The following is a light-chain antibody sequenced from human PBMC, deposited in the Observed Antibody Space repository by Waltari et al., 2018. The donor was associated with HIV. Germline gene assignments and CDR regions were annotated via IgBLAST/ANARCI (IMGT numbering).Light chain of an antibody. CDR1: SSNIESYP. J-gene: IGLJ3*02. CDR2: VNN. Sequence: QSVLTQPPSASGTPGQRVTISCSGSSSNIESYPVSWYQQLPGTAPKLPLYVNNQRPSGVPDRFSGSKSGTSASLAISGLQSEDEADFYCAAWDDSLNGWVFGGGTKLTVL. V-gene: IGLV1-44*01. CDR3: AAWDDSLNGWV.